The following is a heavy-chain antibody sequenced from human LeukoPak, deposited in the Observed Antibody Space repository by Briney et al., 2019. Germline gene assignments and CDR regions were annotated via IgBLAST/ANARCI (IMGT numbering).Heavy chain of an antibody. CDR1: EFTFTNFA. D-gene: IGHD5-24*01. Sequence: GGSLRLSCAASEFTFTNFAMNWVRQAPGKGLEWVSSISESGDDTAYADSVKGRFTISRDNSRNTLYLQMISLRAEDTAVYYCAKQFVDVWGQGTLVTVSS. J-gene: IGHJ5*02. V-gene: IGHV3-23*01. CDR2: ISESGDDT. CDR3: AKQFVDV.